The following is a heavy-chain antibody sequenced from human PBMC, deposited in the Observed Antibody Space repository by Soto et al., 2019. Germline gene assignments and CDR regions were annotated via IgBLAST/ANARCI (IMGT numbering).Heavy chain of an antibody. J-gene: IGHJ6*02. CDR2: INPSGGST. Sequence: ASVKVSCKASGYTFTTYYMHWVQQAPGQGLEWIGIINPSGGSTRYAQKFQGRVTITRDTFTSTVFMELSSLKFEDTAVFYCARDIMGTNYYYYGMDVWGQGTTVTVSS. V-gene: IGHV1-46*01. D-gene: IGHD2-8*01. CDR3: ARDIMGTNYYYYGMDV. CDR1: GYTFTTYY.